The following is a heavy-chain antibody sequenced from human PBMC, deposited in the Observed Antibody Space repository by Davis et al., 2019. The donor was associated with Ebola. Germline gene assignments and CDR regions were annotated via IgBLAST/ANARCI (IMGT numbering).Heavy chain of an antibody. CDR1: GYSFTNYW. Sequence: GESLEISCKGSGYSFTNYWIGWVRQMPGKGLEWMGIIYPGDSDTRYSPSFQGQVTISADKSINTAYLQWSSLKASDTAMYYCARRVNSYGYLVDYWGQGTLVTVSS. CDR2: IYPGDSDT. CDR3: ARRVNSYGYLVDY. D-gene: IGHD5-18*01. V-gene: IGHV5-51*01. J-gene: IGHJ4*02.